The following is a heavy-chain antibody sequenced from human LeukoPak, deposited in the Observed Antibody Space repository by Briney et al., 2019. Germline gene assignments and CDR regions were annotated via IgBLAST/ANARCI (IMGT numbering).Heavy chain of an antibody. CDR3: ARDSDQDWYFDL. V-gene: IGHV1-69*05. Sequence: SVKVSCKASGGTFSSYAISWVRQAPGQGLEWMGGIIPIFGTANYAQKFQGRVTITTDESTSTAYMELSSLRSEDTAVHYCARDSDQDWYFDLWGRGTLVTVSS. J-gene: IGHJ2*01. CDR1: GGTFSSYA. CDR2: IIPIFGTA. D-gene: IGHD2-2*01.